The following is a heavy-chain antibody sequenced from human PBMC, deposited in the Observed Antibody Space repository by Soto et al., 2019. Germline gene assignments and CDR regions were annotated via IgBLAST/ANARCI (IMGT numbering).Heavy chain of an antibody. CDR3: AKDPTPYSSSWYVWFDP. CDR2: ISGSGGST. V-gene: IGHV3-23*01. J-gene: IGHJ5*02. Sequence: EVQLLESGGGLVQPGGSLRLSCAASGFTFSSYAMSWVRQAPGKGLEWVSAISGSGGSTYYADSVKGRFTISRDNSKNTLYLQMNSMRADDTAVYYCAKDPTPYSSSWYVWFDPWGQGTLVTVSS. D-gene: IGHD6-13*01. CDR1: GFTFSSYA.